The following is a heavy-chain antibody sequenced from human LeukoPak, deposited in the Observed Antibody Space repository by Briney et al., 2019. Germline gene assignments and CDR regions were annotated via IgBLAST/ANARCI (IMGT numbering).Heavy chain of an antibody. CDR1: GFTFSNYA. Sequence: GRSLRLSCAASGFTFSNYAIHWVRQAPGKGLEWVAFISYDGSNKHYADSVKGRFTISRDNSKNTLYLQMNSLRPEDTAVYYCARARFGYNPVPFDYWGQGILVTVSS. J-gene: IGHJ4*02. CDR3: ARARFGYNPVPFDY. V-gene: IGHV3-30-3*01. D-gene: IGHD5-24*01. CDR2: ISYDGSNK.